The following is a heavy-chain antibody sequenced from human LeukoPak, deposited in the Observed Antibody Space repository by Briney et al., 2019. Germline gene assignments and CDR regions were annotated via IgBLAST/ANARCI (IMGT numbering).Heavy chain of an antibody. J-gene: IGHJ4*02. CDR2: INHSGST. CDR3: ARRATWWVQSQAFDY. Sequence: SKTLSLTCAVYGGSFSGYYWGWIRQPPGKGLEWIGEINHSGSTNYNPSLKSRVTISVDTSKNQFSLKLSSVTAADTAVYYCARRATWWVQSQAFDYWGQGTLVTVSS. D-gene: IGHD2-15*01. CDR1: GGSFSGYY. V-gene: IGHV4-34*01.